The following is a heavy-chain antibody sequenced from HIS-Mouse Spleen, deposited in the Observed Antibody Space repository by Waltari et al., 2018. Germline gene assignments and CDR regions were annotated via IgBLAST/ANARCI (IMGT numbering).Heavy chain of an antibody. CDR3: AREGDSGSYFDY. V-gene: IGHV3-7*01. CDR1: GFTFSSYW. Sequence: EVQLVESGGGLVQPGGSLRLSCAASGFTFSSYWMSWVRQAPGKGLEWVANRKKDGSEKYYVDSVKGRFTISRDNAKNSLYLQMNSLRAEDTAVYYCAREGDSGSYFDYWGQGTLVTVSS. D-gene: IGHD1-26*01. J-gene: IGHJ4*02. CDR2: RKKDGSEK.